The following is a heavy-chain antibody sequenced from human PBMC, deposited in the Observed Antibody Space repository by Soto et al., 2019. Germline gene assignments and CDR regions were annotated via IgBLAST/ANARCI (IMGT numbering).Heavy chain of an antibody. D-gene: IGHD6-13*01. CDR2: IYSGGST. J-gene: IGHJ6*02. CDR1: GFTVSSNY. CDR3: ASVGGIAAAAKYYYGMDV. V-gene: IGHV3-53*01. Sequence: GGSLRLSCAASGFTVSSNYMSWVRQAPRKGLEWVSVIYSGGSTYYADSVKGRFTISRDNSKNTLYLQMNSLRAEDTAVYYCASVGGIAAAAKYYYGMDVWGQGTTVTVSS.